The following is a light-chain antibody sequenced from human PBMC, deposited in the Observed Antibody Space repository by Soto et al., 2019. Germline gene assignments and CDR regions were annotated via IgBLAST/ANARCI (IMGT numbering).Light chain of an antibody. Sequence: DIKMTQSPSSLSASVGDRVTITCKASRNINNFVNWFHKKPGSAPKLLIYDASTLNPGVPSRFSGSGSGTDFRLTSSILQPEDFATYYCQQSDDLPTFGQGTRLDIK. CDR1: RNINNF. CDR2: DAS. V-gene: IGKV1-33*01. CDR3: QQSDDLPT. J-gene: IGKJ5*01.